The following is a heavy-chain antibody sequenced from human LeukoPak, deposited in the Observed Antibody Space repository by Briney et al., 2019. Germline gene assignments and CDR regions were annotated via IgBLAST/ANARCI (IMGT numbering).Heavy chain of an antibody. Sequence: GGSLRLSCAVSGFTVTVNYMSWVRQAPGKGLEWVSIIYKSSTISYADSVKGRFIISRDSSTNTLSLQMTSLRAEDTAVYYCAADFYTSYHLGYWGQGTLVTVSS. V-gene: IGHV3-66*01. CDR2: IYKSSTI. CDR1: GFTVTVNY. D-gene: IGHD3-16*01. J-gene: IGHJ4*02. CDR3: AADFYTSYHLGY.